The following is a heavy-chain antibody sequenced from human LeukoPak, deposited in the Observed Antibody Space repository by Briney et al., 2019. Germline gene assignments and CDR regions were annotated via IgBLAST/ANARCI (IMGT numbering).Heavy chain of an antibody. V-gene: IGHV3-23*01. D-gene: IGHD4-17*01. CDR3: AKDPGDGDYFFFYYMDL. J-gene: IGHJ6*03. CDR2: MTGISGST. CDR1: GFTFSAYA. Sequence: GGSLRLSCAASGFTFSAYAMIWVRQSPGEGLEWLSAMTGISGSTYYADSVKGRFTISRDTSKNTLYLEMNSLRVEDTAIYYCAKDPGDGDYFFFYYMDLWGKGTTVTVSS.